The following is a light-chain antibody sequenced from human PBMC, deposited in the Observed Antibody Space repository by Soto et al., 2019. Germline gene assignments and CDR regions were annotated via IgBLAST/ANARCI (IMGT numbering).Light chain of an antibody. J-gene: IGKJ5*01. CDR3: QQRSNWPIT. CDR1: QIVSNF. CDR2: DAS. V-gene: IGKV3-11*01. Sequence: EILMTQYPATLSVSPGDRATLSCRASQIVSNFLAWYQQKPGQAPRLLIYDASNRATGIPARFSGSGSGTDFTLTISSLEPEDFAVYYCQQRSNWPITFGQGTRLEIK.